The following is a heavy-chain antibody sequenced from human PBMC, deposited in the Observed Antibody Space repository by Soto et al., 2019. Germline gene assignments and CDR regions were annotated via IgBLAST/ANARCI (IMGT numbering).Heavy chain of an antibody. V-gene: IGHV3-30*18. CDR3: AKDPDGYSYGSIDY. CDR2: ISYDGSNK. D-gene: IGHD5-18*01. CDR1: GFTFSSYG. J-gene: IGHJ4*02. Sequence: GGSLRLSCAASGFTFSSYGMHWVRQAPGKGLEWVAVISYDGSNKYYADSVKGRFTISRGNSKNTLYLQMNSLRAEDTAVYYCAKDPDGYSYGSIDYWGQGTLVTVSS.